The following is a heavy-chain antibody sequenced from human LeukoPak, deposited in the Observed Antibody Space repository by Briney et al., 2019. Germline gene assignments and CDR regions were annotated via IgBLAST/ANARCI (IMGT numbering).Heavy chain of an antibody. J-gene: IGHJ4*02. Sequence: GGSLRLSCAASGFTFSSYAMSWVRQAPGKGLEWVSAIIGSGSSTYYADSVKGRFTISRDNSKNTLFLQMNSLRAEDTAVYYCAKDRAQQLVLDFWGQGTLVTVSS. CDR1: GFTFSSYA. CDR2: IIGSGSST. V-gene: IGHV3-23*01. D-gene: IGHD6-13*01. CDR3: AKDRAQQLVLDF.